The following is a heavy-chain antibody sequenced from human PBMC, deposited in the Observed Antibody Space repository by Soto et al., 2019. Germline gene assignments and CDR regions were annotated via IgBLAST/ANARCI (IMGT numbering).Heavy chain of an antibody. Sequence: QVQLQESGPGLVKPSETLSLTCTVSGDSVSSTTYYWSWIRQPPGKGLEWIGFIYYTGSTHYNPSLKSRVTISIDTSKNQFSLKLSSVTAADTAVYYCAKYRGDPNLAFDIWGQGTMVTVSS. J-gene: IGHJ3*02. V-gene: IGHV4-61*01. CDR2: IYYTGST. CDR1: GDSVSSTTYY. D-gene: IGHD2-21*01. CDR3: AKYRGDPNLAFDI.